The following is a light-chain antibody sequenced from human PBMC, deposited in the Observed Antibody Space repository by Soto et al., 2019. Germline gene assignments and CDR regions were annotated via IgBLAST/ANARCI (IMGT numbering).Light chain of an antibody. CDR2: EVS. CDR3: RSYTSSNTRV. CDR1: SSDVGAYNY. Sequence: QSALTQPASVSGSPGQSITISCTGTSSDVGAYNYVSWYQQHPGKAPKLMIFEVSDRPSGVSNRFSGSKSGNTASLTISGRQAEDEADYYCRSYTSSNTRVFGGGTKLTVL. J-gene: IGLJ2*01. V-gene: IGLV2-14*01.